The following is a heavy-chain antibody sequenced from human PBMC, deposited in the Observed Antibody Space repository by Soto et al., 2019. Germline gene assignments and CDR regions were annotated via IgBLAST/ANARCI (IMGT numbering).Heavy chain of an antibody. J-gene: IGHJ6*02. CDR2: ISGSGGST. V-gene: IGHV3-23*01. D-gene: IGHD6-6*01. CDR1: GFTFSSYA. CDR3: AGGYSSSYYYYGMDV. Sequence: GGSLRLSCAASGFTFSSYAMSWVRQAPGKGLEWVSAISGSGGSTYYADSVKGRFTISRDNSKNTLYLQMNSLRAEDTAVYYCAGGYSSSYYYYGMDVWGQGTTVTVSS.